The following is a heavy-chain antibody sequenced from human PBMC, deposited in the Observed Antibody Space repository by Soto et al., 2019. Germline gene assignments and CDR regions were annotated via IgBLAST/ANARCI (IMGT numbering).Heavy chain of an antibody. CDR2: TYYRSKWYN. D-gene: IGHD6-19*01. CDR1: GDSGSSNSAA. CDR3: ARDPIYWYSSGWAFDY. J-gene: IGHJ4*02. V-gene: IGHV6-1*01. Sequence: SQTLSLTCAISGDSGSSNSAAWNWIRQSPSRGLEWLGRTYYRSKWYNDYAVSVKSRITINPDTSKNQFSLQLNSVTPEDTAVYYCARDPIYWYSSGWAFDYWGQGTLVTVSS.